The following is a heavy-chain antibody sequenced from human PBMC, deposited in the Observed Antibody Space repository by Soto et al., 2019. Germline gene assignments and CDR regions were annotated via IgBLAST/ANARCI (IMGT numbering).Heavy chain of an antibody. J-gene: IGHJ6*02. CDR3: AREPVGPDYAMDV. D-gene: IGHD1-26*01. Sequence: GGSLRLSCAASGFTFTNYYISWIRQAPGKGLEWVSYISANNVYTNYADSVKGRFTISRDNGKNSVYLQMNGLRAEDTAVYYCAREPVGPDYAMDVWGQGATVTVSS. CDR2: ISANNVYT. V-gene: IGHV3-11*06. CDR1: GFTFTNYY.